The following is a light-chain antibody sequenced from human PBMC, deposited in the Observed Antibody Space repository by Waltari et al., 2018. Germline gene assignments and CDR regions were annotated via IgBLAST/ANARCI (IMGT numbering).Light chain of an antibody. V-gene: IGLV8-61*01. CDR3: LVYMCSSIWV. J-gene: IGLJ3*02. Sequence: TLVPPETSSSVSPAGPATPHPPITSPPAPPTSYPIWYQQTPGQPPRTLVFKTNTRSSGVPDRFSGSILRNKVALTITGAQAEDESGYYCLVYMCSSIWVFGGETKLTVL. CDR1: SPPAPPTSY. CDR2: KTN.